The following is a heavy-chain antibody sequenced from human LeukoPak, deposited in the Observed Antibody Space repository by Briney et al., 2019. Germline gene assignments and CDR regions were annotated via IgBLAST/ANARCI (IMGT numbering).Heavy chain of an antibody. CDR2: VYYSGSI. CDR3: ARWDSSGYSDWFDP. CDR1: GGSISSFY. D-gene: IGHD3-22*01. J-gene: IGHJ5*02. V-gene: IGHV4-59*01. Sequence: SETLSLTCSVSGGSISSFYWSWIRQPPGKGLEWIGYVYYSGSINYNPSLKSRVTISVDTSKNQVSLKLTSVTAADTAVYYCARWDSSGYSDWFDPWGQGTLVTVSS.